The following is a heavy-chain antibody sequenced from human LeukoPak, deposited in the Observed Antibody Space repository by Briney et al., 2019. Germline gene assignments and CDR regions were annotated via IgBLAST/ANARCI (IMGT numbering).Heavy chain of an antibody. J-gene: IGHJ4*02. D-gene: IGHD4-23*01. CDR2: IKQDGSEK. CDR3: ARGGVSVGGNFDY. CDR1: GFTFSSYW. V-gene: IGHV3-7*01. Sequence: GGSLRLSCAASGFTFSSYWLTWVRQAPGKGLEWVANIKQDGSEKFYVDSVKGRFTISRDSANNSLFLQMNSLRAEDTAVYYCARGGVSVGGNFDYWGQGTLVTVSS.